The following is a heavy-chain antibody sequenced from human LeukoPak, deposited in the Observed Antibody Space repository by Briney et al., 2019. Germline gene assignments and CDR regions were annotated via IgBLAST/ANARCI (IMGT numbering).Heavy chain of an antibody. CDR3: ARYNYDFWSGYSKWFDP. D-gene: IGHD3-3*01. J-gene: IGHJ5*02. CDR2: IYYSGST. Sequence: SETLSLTCNVSGGSISSYSWSWIRQPPGKGLERIGYIYYSGSTNYNPSLKSRVTISVDTSKNQFSLKLSSVTAADTAVYYCARYNYDFWSGYSKWFDPWGQGTLVTVSS. V-gene: IGHV4-59*01. CDR1: GGSISSYS.